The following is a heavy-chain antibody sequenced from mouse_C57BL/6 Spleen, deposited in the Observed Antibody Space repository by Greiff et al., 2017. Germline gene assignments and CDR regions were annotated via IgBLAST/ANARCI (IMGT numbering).Heavy chain of an antibody. V-gene: IGHV1-4*01. CDR1: GYTFTSYT. CDR3: ARLGVFDY. CDR2: INPSSGYT. Sequence: VQLQESGAELARPGASVKMSCKASGYTFTSYTMHWVKQRPGQGLEWIGYINPSSGYTKYNQKFKDKATLTADKSSSTAYMQLSSLTSEDSAVYYCARLGVFDYWGQGTTLTVSS. J-gene: IGHJ2*01.